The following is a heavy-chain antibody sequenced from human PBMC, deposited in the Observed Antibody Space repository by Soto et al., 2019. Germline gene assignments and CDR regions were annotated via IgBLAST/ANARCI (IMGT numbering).Heavy chain of an antibody. CDR1: GDSISSSNYY. J-gene: IGHJ3*02. D-gene: IGHD3-22*01. CDR2: MHYSGNT. V-gene: IGHV4-39*01. Sequence: SETLSLTCTFSGDSISSSNYYWVWILQPPGKGLEWIVSMHYSGNTYYNPSLKSRVTISVDTSKNQFSLKLSSVTAADTAVYYCARPGYYDSSGYWRSPFDIWGQGTMVTVSS. CDR3: ARPGYYDSSGYWRSPFDI.